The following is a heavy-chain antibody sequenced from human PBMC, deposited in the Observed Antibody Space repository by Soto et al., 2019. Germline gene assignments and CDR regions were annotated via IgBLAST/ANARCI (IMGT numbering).Heavy chain of an antibody. V-gene: IGHV3-30*18. CDR1: GFTFSSYG. Sequence: QVQLVESGGGGVHPGRSLRLSCAASGFTFSSYGMHWVRQAPGKGLEWVAVISYDGSNKYYADSVKGRVTISRDNSKNTLYLQMNRLSAEDTAVYYCAKDWTSRSSDYYGMDVWGQGTTVTVSS. CDR3: AKDWTSRSSDYYGMDV. CDR2: ISYDGSNK. J-gene: IGHJ6*02. D-gene: IGHD1-26*01.